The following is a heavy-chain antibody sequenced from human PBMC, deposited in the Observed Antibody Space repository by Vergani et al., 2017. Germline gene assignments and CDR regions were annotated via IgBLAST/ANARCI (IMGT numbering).Heavy chain of an antibody. D-gene: IGHD1-26*01. Sequence: QVTLQESGPVLVKPTETLTLTCTVSGFSLSNARMGVSWIRQPPGKALEWLAHIFSNDEKSYSTSLKSRLTISKDTSKSQVVLTMTNMDPVDTATYYCARILSMGSIYYYYGMDVWGQGTTVTVSS. CDR3: ARILSMGSIYYYYGMDV. CDR2: IFSNDEK. V-gene: IGHV2-26*01. CDR1: GFSLSNARMG. J-gene: IGHJ6*02.